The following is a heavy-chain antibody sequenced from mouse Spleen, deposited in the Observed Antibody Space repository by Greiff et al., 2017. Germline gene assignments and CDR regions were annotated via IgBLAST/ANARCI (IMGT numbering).Heavy chain of an antibody. CDR2: ISSGSSTI. Sequence: DVMLVESGGGLVQPGGSRKLSCAASGFTFSSFGMHWVRQAPEKGLEWVAYISSGSSTIYYADTVKGRFTISRDNPKNTLFLQMTSLRSEDTAMYYCARWGGSSYDYFDYWGQGTTLTVSS. J-gene: IGHJ2*01. CDR3: ARWGGSSYDYFDY. CDR1: GFTFSSFG. D-gene: IGHD1-1*01. V-gene: IGHV5-17*02.